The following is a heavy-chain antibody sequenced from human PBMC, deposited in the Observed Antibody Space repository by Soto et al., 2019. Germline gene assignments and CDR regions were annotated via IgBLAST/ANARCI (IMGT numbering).Heavy chain of an antibody. CDR3: ARCRSSINPVTAISPLIWRSHPLFDY. J-gene: IGHJ4*02. V-gene: IGHV4-34*01. CDR2: INHSGST. D-gene: IGHD2-21*02. Sequence: ETLSLTCAVYGGSFSGYYWSWIRQPPGKGLEWIGEINHSGSTNYNPSLKSRVTISVDTSKNQFSLKLSSVTAADTAVYYCARCRSSINPVTAISPLIWRSHPLFDYWGQGNLVTVSS. CDR1: GGSFSGYY.